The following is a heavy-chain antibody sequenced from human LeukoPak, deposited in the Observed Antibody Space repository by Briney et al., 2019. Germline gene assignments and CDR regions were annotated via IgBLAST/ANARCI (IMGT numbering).Heavy chain of an antibody. V-gene: IGHV1-46*01. Sequence: ASVKVSCKASGYTFANYYIHWVRPAPEEGLEWMGIINPNGAGASYAQKFQGRVTLTRDTSTSTVYMDLSSLRSEDTAVYYCARRGYCISSSCSLDYWGQGTLVTVSS. CDR3: ARRGYCISSSCSLDY. CDR2: INPNGAGA. D-gene: IGHD2-2*01. J-gene: IGHJ4*02. CDR1: GYTFANYY.